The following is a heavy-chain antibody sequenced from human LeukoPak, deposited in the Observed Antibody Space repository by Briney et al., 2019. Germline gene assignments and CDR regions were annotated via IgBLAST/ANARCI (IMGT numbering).Heavy chain of an antibody. Sequence: SETLSLTCTFSGGSISSGSYYWSWIRQPAGKGLEWIRRIYTSGSANYNPSLKSRVTISVDTSKNQFSLKLSSVTAADTAVYYCARERADFHFWSGYYDYWAQGTQVTVSS. CDR2: IYTSGSA. CDR3: ARERADFHFWSGYYDY. V-gene: IGHV4-61*02. J-gene: IGHJ4*02. D-gene: IGHD3-3*02. CDR1: GGSISSGSYY.